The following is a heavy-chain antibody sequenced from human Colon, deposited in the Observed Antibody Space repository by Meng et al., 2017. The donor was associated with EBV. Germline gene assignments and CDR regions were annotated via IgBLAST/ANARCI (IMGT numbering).Heavy chain of an antibody. J-gene: IGHJ5*02. Sequence: QVQLVQSWSELKKPGXSVKISCKASGYTFTTYAMNWVRQDPGQGLEWMGWIDTNTGNPTYAQGFTGRFVFSLDTSVSTAYLQITSMKADDSAVYYCARSFGGGSCYPWGQGTLVTVSS. CDR1: GYTFTTYA. CDR2: IDTNTGNP. V-gene: IGHV7-4-1*02. CDR3: ARSFGGGSCYP. D-gene: IGHD2-15*01.